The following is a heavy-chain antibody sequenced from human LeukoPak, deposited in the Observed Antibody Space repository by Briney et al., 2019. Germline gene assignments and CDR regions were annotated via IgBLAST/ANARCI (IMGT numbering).Heavy chain of an antibody. V-gene: IGHV3-7*01. J-gene: IGHJ5*02. D-gene: IGHD2-15*01. Sequence: GGSLRLSCAASGFTFSSYWMSWVRQAPGKGLEWAANIKQDGSEKYYVDSVKGRFTISRDNAKNSLYLQMNSLRAEDTAVYYCARDRETYSNNWFDPWGQGTLVTVSS. CDR3: ARDRETYSNNWFDP. CDR1: GFTFSSYW. CDR2: IKQDGSEK.